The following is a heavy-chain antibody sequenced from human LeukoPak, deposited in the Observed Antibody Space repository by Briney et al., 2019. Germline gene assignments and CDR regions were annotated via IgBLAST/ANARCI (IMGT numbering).Heavy chain of an antibody. CDR3: ARAGSNYYDSSGYLNYFDY. V-gene: IGHV4-61*02. J-gene: IGHJ4*02. D-gene: IGHD3-22*01. CDR1: GGSISSGSYY. Sequence: PSETLSLTCTVSGGSISSGSYYWSWIRQPAGKGLEWIGRIYTSGSTNYNPSLKSRVTISVDTSKNQFSLKLSSVTAADTAVYYCARAGSNYYDSSGYLNYFDYWGQGTLVTVSS. CDR2: IYTSGST.